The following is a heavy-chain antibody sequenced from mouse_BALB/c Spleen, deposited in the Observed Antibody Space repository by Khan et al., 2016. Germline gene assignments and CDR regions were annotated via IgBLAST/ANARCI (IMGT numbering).Heavy chain of an antibody. CDR1: GYSITSGYS. J-gene: IGHJ3*01. CDR2: IHDSGST. CDR3: ARGGSGYGFAY. D-gene: IGHD1-1*01. Sequence: VQLKESGPDLVKPSQSLSLTCTVTGYSITSGYSWHWIRQFPGNILEWMCYIHDSGSTNYNPSLKSRISITRDTSTNQFYLQLNSVTTEDTATYDCARGGSGYGFAYWGQGALVAASA. V-gene: IGHV3-1*02.